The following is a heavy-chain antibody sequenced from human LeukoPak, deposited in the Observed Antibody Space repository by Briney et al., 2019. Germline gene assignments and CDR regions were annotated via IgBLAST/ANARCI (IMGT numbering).Heavy chain of an antibody. CDR1: GYTFTGYY. CDR3: ARGRYGVVVVAATPELDY. CDR2: INPNSGGT. Sequence: ASVKVSYKASGYTFTGYYMHWVRQAPGQGLEWMGWINPNSGGTNYAQKFQGWVTMTRDTSISTAYMELSRLRSDDTAVYYCARGRYGVVVVAATPELDYWGQGTLVTVSS. D-gene: IGHD2-15*01. V-gene: IGHV1-2*04. J-gene: IGHJ4*02.